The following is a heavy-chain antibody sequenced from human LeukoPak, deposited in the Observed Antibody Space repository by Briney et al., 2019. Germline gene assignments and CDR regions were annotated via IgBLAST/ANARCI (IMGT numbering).Heavy chain of an antibody. D-gene: IGHD2-21*02. CDR1: GGSLSGFY. CDR3: ARSLAYAYCGGDCQGAFDI. CDR2: INHRGST. J-gene: IGHJ3*02. V-gene: IGHV4-34*01. Sequence: SETLSLTCAVYGGSLSGFYWSWIRQPPGKGLEWIGEINHRGSTNYNPSLKSRVTISVDTFKNQFSLKLTSVTAADTAVYYCARSLAYAYCGGDCQGAFDIWGQGTMVTVSS.